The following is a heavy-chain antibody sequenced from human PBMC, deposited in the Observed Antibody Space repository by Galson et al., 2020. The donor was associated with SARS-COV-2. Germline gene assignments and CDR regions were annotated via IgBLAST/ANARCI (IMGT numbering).Heavy chain of an antibody. D-gene: IGHD5-18*01. CDR1: GTSISGGSYS. CDR3: VRLQYGGYAPGAFDI. V-gene: IGHV4-30-2*01. J-gene: IGHJ3*02. CDR2: ISHSGGT. Sequence: SETLSLTCAVSGTSISGGSYSWNWIRQPPGKGLEWIGYISHSGGTYYNPSLKSRVTIPGDRSKHPFSLRLSSVTAADAAVYFCVRLQYGGYAPGAFDIWGPGTRVT.